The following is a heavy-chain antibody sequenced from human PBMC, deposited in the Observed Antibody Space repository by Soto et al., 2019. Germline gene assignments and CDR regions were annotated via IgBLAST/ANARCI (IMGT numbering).Heavy chain of an antibody. CDR2: IWYDGSNK. CDR3: ARAYAKRGYSGYSLDY. V-gene: IGHV3-33*01. D-gene: IGHD5-12*01. CDR1: GFTFSSYG. J-gene: IGHJ4*02. Sequence: GGSLRLSCAASGFTFSSYGMHWVRQAPGKGLEWVAVIWYDGSNKYYADSVKGRFTISRDNSKNTLYLQMNSLRAEDTAVYYCARAYAKRGYSGYSLDYWGQGTLVTVSS.